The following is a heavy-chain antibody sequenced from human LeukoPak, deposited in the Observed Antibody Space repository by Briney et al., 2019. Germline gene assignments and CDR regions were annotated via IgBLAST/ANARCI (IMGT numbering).Heavy chain of an antibody. CDR3: ARWYSSSWYGEYFDY. D-gene: IGHD6-13*01. J-gene: IGHJ4*02. CDR2: IYYSGST. CDR1: GGSISSYY. V-gene: IGHV4-59*01. Sequence: PSETLSLTCTVSGGSISSYYWSWIRQPPGKGLEWIGYIYYSGSTSYNPSLKSRVTISVGTSKNQFSLKLSSVTAADTAVYYCARWYSSSWYGEYFDYWGQGTLVTVSS.